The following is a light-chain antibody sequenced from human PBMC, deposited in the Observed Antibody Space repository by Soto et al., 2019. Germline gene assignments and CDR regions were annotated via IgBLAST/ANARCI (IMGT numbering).Light chain of an antibody. Sequence: QSVLTQPASVSGSPGQSITISCTGTSSDVGRYNYVSWFQQHPGKAPKLMIFEVSTRPSGVSNRFSGSKSGNTASLTISGLQIQDEADYYCCSYTSSTSAVLGGGTKLTVL. V-gene: IGLV2-14*01. CDR3: CSYTSSTSAV. J-gene: IGLJ2*01. CDR2: EVS. CDR1: SSDVGRYNY.